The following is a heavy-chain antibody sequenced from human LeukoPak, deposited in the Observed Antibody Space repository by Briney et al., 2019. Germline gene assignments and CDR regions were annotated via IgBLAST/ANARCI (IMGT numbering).Heavy chain of an antibody. D-gene: IGHD6-19*01. CDR2: IIPIFGTA. Sequence: SVKVSCKASGYTFTNYGITWVRQAPGQGLEWMGGIIPIFGTANYAQKFQGRVTITADESTSTAYMELSSLRSEDTAVHYCARDESPLGRWLVHGVYWGQGTLVTVSS. CDR3: ARDESPLGRWLVHGVY. CDR1: GYTFTNYG. V-gene: IGHV1-69*13. J-gene: IGHJ4*02.